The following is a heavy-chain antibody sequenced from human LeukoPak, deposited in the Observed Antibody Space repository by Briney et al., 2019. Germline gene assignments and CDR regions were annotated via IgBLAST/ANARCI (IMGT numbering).Heavy chain of an antibody. CDR1: GGSISSSSYY. Sequence: SETLSLTCTVSGGSISSSSYYWGWIRQPPGKGLEWIGSIYYSGSTYYNPSLKSRVTISVDTSKNQFSLKLSSVTAADTAVYYCARGSRIAVAVLGYWGQGTLVTVSS. V-gene: IGHV4-39*07. CDR3: ARGSRIAVAVLGY. J-gene: IGHJ4*02. CDR2: IYYSGST. D-gene: IGHD6-19*01.